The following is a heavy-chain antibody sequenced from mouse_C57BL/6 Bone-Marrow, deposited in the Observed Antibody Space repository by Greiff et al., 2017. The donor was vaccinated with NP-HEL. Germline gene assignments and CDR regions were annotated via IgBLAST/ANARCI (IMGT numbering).Heavy chain of an antibody. CDR3: TLDGYYVDYAMDY. V-gene: IGHV14-4*01. Sequence: VQLKQSGAELVRPGASVKLSCTASGFNIKDDYMHWVKQRPEQGLEWIGWIDPENGDTEYASKFQGKATITADTSSNTAYLQLSSLTSEDTAVYYCTLDGYYVDYAMDYWGQGTSVTVSS. J-gene: IGHJ4*01. D-gene: IGHD2-3*01. CDR1: GFNIKDDY. CDR2: IDPENGDT.